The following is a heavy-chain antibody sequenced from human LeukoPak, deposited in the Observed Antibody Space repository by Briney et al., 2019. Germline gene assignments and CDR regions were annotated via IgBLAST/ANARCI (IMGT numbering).Heavy chain of an antibody. CDR3: ARGSYGELGY. Sequence: SETLSLTCTVSGGSISSYYWIWIRQPPGKGLEWIGYIYYSGSTNYNPSLKSRVTISVDTSKNQFSLKLSSVTAADTAVYYCARGSYGELGYWGQGTLVTVSS. V-gene: IGHV4-59*01. D-gene: IGHD4-17*01. CDR2: IYYSGST. J-gene: IGHJ4*02. CDR1: GGSISSYY.